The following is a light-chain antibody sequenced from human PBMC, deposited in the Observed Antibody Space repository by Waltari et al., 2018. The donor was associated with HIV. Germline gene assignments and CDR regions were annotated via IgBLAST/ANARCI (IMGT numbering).Light chain of an antibody. CDR3: CSRAGGSTYV. V-gene: IGLV2-23*02. CDR2: GVS. Sequence: QSALTHPASASASPGQSITIHCTATSSDVARYDHVSWYQQHPGKAPKLMIYGVSKRPSGVSNRFSGSKSGNTASLTISGLQAEDEADYYCCSRAGGSTYVFGTGTKITVL. J-gene: IGLJ1*01. CDR1: SSDVARYDH.